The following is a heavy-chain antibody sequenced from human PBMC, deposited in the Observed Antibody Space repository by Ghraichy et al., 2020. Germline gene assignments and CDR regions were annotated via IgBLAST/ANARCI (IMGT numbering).Heavy chain of an antibody. CDR1: GFTFSRAW. J-gene: IGHJ4*02. CDR2: IKRKSDGGTT. D-gene: IGHD3-22*01. V-gene: IGHV3-15*07. Sequence: GGSLRLSCGASGFTFSRAWMNWVRQAPGKGLEWVGLIKRKSDGGTTDLAAPVKGRFTISRDDSKNTMYLQMNSLKTEDTAVYFCTRHPYYYDSRSVYFDYWGRGTLVTVSS. CDR3: TRHPYYYDSRSVYFDY.